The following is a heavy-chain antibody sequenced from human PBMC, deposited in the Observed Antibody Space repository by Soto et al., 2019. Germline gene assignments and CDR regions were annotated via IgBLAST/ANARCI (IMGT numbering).Heavy chain of an antibody. J-gene: IGHJ4*02. CDR2: IFPLTDIP. CDR1: GGTFGNYP. D-gene: IGHD1-1*01. Sequence: SAKVSCKASGGTFGNYPINWVRQAPGQGLEWMGSIFPLTDIPDYAQNFQARLTISADKSTSTAYMELSSLTSDDTAMYFWGTAASIYKYHFDSWGQGTLVTVS. V-gene: IGHV1-69*04. CDR3: GTAASIYKYHFDS.